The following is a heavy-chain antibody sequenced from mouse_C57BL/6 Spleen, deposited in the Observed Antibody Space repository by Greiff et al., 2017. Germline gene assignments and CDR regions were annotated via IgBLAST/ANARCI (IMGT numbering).Heavy chain of an antibody. CDR3: AKSQYYGSSYGYFDV. V-gene: IGHV1-69*01. D-gene: IGHD1-1*01. CDR1: GYTFTSYW. CDR2: IDPSDSYT. Sequence: VQLQQPGAELVMPGASVKLSCKASGYTFTSYWMHWVKQRPGQGLEWIGEIDPSDSYTNYNQKFKGKSTLTVDKSSSTAYMQLSSLTSEDSAVYYCAKSQYYGSSYGYFDVWGTGTTVTVSS. J-gene: IGHJ1*03.